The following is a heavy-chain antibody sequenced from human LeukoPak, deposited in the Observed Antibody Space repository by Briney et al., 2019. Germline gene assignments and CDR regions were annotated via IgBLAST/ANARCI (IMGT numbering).Heavy chain of an antibody. CDR2: ISTRSTYI. V-gene: IGHV3-21*01. J-gene: IGHJ4*02. Sequence: GGSLRLSCAASGFTFSNYNMNWVRQAPGNGLEWVSCISTRSTYIYYADSVKGRFTISRDNAKNSLYLQMNSLRVDDTAVYYCAREEEWYASGTYYKGFDSWGQGTLATVSS. CDR3: AREEEWYASGTYYKGFDS. D-gene: IGHD3-10*01. CDR1: GFTFSNYN.